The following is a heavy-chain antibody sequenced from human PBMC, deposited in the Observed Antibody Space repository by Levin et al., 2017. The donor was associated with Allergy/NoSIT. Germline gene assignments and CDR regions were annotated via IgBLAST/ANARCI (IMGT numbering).Heavy chain of an antibody. D-gene: IGHD3-22*01. V-gene: IGHV4-59*01. CDR3: TRGSGTMRAN. CDR2: IYYRGST. CDR1: GGSINGYY. Sequence: SETLSLTCTVSGGSINGYYWSWVRQPPGKGLEWIGYIYYRGSTNYSPSLKLLLPISDDTSKNQFSRKLRSVTAADTAVYYCTRGSGTMRANWGQGTLVTVSS. J-gene: IGHJ1*01.